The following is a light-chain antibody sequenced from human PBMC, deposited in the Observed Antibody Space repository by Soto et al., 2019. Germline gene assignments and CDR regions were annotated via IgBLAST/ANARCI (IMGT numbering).Light chain of an antibody. CDR2: GAS. V-gene: IGKV3-15*01. Sequence: EIVMTQSPATLSVSPGERATLSCRASQSVSSSLAWYQQKPAQAPRLLIYGASTRATGIPARFSGSGSGTEFNLTISSLQSEDFAGYYCQQYNNGPTYTFGQGTKLEIK. CDR3: QQYNNGPTYT. CDR1: QSVSSS. J-gene: IGKJ2*01.